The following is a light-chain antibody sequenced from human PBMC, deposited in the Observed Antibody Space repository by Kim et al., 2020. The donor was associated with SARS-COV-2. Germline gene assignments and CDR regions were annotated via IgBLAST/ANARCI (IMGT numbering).Light chain of an antibody. CDR2: AAS. CDR1: QGISTY. CDR3: QELYSYPLT. Sequence: IQLTQSPSSLSASVGDRVTITCRASQGISTYLAWYHQKPGKAPKLLIYAASTLQSGVPSRFSGSGSGTDFTLTISSLQPEDFGTYYCQELYSYPLTFGGGTKVDI. V-gene: IGKV1-9*01. J-gene: IGKJ4*01.